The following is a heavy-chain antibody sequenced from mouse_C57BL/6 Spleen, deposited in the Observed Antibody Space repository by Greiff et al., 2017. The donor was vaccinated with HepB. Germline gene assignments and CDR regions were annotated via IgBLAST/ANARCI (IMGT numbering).Heavy chain of an antibody. J-gene: IGHJ2*01. CDR1: GFTFSSYG. D-gene: IGHD2-4*01. Sequence: EVKLQESGGDLVKPGGSLKLSCAASGFTFSSYGMSWVRQTPDQRLEWVATISSGGSYTYYPDSVKGRFTISRDNAKNTLYLQMSSLKSEDTAMYYCASDYEYDGYYFDYWGQGTTLTVSS. CDR2: ISSGGSYT. CDR3: ASDYEYDGYYFDY. V-gene: IGHV5-6*01.